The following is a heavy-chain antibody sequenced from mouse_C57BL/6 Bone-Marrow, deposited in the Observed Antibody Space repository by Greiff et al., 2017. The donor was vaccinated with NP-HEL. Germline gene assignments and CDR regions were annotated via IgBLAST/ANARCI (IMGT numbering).Heavy chain of an antibody. Sequence: EVQLQQSGPELVKPGASVKIPCKASGYTFTDYNMDWVKQSHGKSLEWIGDINPNNGGTIYNQKFKGKATLTVDKSSSTAYMELRSLTSEDTAVYYCARGYYYGSSYVPFDYWGQGTTLTVSS. CDR1: GYTFTDYN. J-gene: IGHJ2*01. CDR3: ARGYYYGSSYVPFDY. D-gene: IGHD1-1*01. V-gene: IGHV1-18*01. CDR2: INPNNGGT.